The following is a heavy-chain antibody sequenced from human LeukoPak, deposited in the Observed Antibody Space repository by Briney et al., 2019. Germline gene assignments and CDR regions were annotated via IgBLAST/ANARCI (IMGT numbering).Heavy chain of an antibody. D-gene: IGHD5/OR15-5a*01. Sequence: PGGSLGLSCAASGFSFSRFYMSWVRQTPGKALEWISYIPTSCISVQYADSVRGRFTASRDDAMISLHLQMDSLRVDDTAVYYCTRAECLGPGAHFDQWGQGALVIVSS. V-gene: IGHV3-11*01. CDR2: IPTSCISV. CDR1: GFSFSRFY. J-gene: IGHJ4*02. CDR3: TRAECLGPGAHFDQ.